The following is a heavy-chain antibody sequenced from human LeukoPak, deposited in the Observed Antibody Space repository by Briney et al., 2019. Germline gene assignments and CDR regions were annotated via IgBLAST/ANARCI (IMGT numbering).Heavy chain of an antibody. CDR2: FDPEDGET. J-gene: IGHJ5*02. CDR3: ATGVGATIYNCFYP. D-gene: IGHD1-26*01. V-gene: IGHV1-24*01. Sequence: ASVKVSCKGSGYTLTKLSMHWVRQAPGKGREGMGGFDPEDGETIYAQKFQGRVTMTEDTSTDTAHMELSSLRSEDTAVYYCATGVGATIYNCFYPCGQGTLFSVSS. CDR1: GYTLTKLS.